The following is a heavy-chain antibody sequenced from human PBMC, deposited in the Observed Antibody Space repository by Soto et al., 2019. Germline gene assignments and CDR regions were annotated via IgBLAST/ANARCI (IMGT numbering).Heavy chain of an antibody. D-gene: IGHD3-10*01. CDR3: TRGIRAWFGESGP. CDR1: GFTFGYYA. Sequence: GGSLRLSCTASGFTFGYYAMSWFRQAPGKGLEWVGFIRSKAYGGTTEYAASVKGRFTISRDDSKSIAYLQMNSLKTEDTAVYYCTRGIRAWFGESGPWGQGTLVTVSS. CDR2: IRSKAYGGTT. V-gene: IGHV3-49*03. J-gene: IGHJ5*02.